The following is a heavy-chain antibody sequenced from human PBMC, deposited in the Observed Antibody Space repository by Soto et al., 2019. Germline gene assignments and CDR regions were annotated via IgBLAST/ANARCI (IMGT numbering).Heavy chain of an antibody. CDR3: ARDTYYYDSSGYPSDAFDI. D-gene: IGHD3-22*01. CDR2: IYYSGST. Sequence: SETLSLTCTVSGGSISSGDYYWSWIRQPPGKGLEWIGYIYYSGSTYYNPSLKSRVTISVDTSKNQFSLNLSSVTAADTAVYYCARDTYYYDSSGYPSDAFDIWGQGTMVTVSS. J-gene: IGHJ3*02. V-gene: IGHV4-30-4*01. CDR1: GGSISSGDYY.